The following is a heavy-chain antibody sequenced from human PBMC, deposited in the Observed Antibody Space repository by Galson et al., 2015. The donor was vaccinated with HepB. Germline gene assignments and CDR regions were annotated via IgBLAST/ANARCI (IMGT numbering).Heavy chain of an antibody. CDR3: ARGHSSGWYYFDY. J-gene: IGHJ4*02. D-gene: IGHD6-19*01. CDR1: GYTFTSYA. Sequence: CKASGYTFTSYAMHWVRQAPGQRLEWMGWINAGNGNTKYSQKFQGRVTITRDTSASTAYMELSSLRSEDTAVYYCARGHSSGWYYFDYWGQGTLVTVSS. V-gene: IGHV1-3*01. CDR2: INAGNGNT.